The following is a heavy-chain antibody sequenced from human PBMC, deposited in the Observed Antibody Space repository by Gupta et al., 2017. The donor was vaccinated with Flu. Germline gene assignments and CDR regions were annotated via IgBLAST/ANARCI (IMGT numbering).Heavy chain of an antibody. J-gene: IGHJ3*02. V-gene: IGHV4-39*02. CDR3: VGFCSSTSCPRNTFDI. D-gene: IGHD2-2*01. CDR1: GCSVNTSTHY. CDR2: VYYRGTT. Sequence: QVQLQESGPGLVKPSETLSFTCHVSGCSVNTSTHYWGYVRQPTGKGLEWIGTVYYRGTTYYSPSLNSRVTISLDTSKNHFSLRLKSVTAADTAVYYCVGFCSSTSCPRNTFDIWGHGTMVTVSS.